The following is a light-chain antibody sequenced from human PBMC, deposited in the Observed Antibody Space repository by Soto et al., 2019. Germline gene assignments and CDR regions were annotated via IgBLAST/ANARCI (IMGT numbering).Light chain of an antibody. CDR2: GAS. CDR1: QSVSSSH. Sequence: EIALTQSPGTLSLSPGERATLSCRASQSVSSSHLAWYQQKPGQAPRLLIYGASSRATGIPDRFSGSGSGTDFTLTISRLEPEDFAVYSCQQYSSSPATFGQGTKVEI. CDR3: QQYSSSPAT. V-gene: IGKV3-20*01. J-gene: IGKJ1*01.